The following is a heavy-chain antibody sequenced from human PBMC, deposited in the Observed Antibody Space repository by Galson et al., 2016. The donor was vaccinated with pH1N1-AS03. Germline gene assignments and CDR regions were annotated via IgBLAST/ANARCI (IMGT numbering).Heavy chain of an antibody. V-gene: IGHV3-74*01. D-gene: IGHD2/OR15-2a*01. Sequence: SLRLSCAASGFTFSSYWMHWVRHLPGKGLVWGSGMDSAGSNTYYADSVRGRFTISRDNAKNTLYLQMNSLRAEDKALYYCADPFGLPWGQGTLITVSS. J-gene: IGHJ4*02. CDR2: MDSAGSNT. CDR1: GFTFSSYW. CDR3: ADPFGLP.